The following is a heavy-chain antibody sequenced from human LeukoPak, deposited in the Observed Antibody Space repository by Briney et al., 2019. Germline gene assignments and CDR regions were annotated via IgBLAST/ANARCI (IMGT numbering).Heavy chain of an antibody. CDR1: RFTLSNYA. CDR2: ISSSSSYI. J-gene: IGHJ6*03. CDR3: ARGGKTIRFLAVHYMDV. D-gene: IGHD3-3*01. V-gene: IGHV3-21*01. Sequence: PGGTLRLSCAASRFTLSNYAMSWVRQAPGKGLEWVSSISSSSSYIYYADSVKGRFTISRDNAKNSLYLQMNSLRAEDTAVYYCARGGKTIRFLAVHYMDVWGKGTTVIVS.